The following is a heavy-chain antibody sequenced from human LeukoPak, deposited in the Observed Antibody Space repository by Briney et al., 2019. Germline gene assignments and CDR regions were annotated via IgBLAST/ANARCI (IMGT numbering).Heavy chain of an antibody. CDR3: ARLIVVPAAPTDY. V-gene: IGHV3-21*01. CDR1: GFTFSSYS. CDR2: ISSSSSYI. D-gene: IGHD2-2*01. Sequence: SGGSLRLSCAASGFTFSSYSMNWVRQAPGKGLEWVSSISSSSSYIYYADSVKGRFTISRDNAKNSLYLQMNSLRAEDTAVYYCARLIVVPAAPTDYWGQGTLVTVSS. J-gene: IGHJ4*02.